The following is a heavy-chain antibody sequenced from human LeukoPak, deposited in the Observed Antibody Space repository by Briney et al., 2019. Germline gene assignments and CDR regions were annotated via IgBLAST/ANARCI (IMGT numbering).Heavy chain of an antibody. V-gene: IGHV3-30*18. CDR3: PKDRGLSIDY. J-gene: IGHJ4*02. CDR1: GLTFSSYD. CDR2: ISYDGNNK. Sequence: GGSLRLSCAASGLTFSSYDTHWPRQAPGKGLECVAVISYDGNNKHFADSLKGRFTVSRDNSKNALYLLMNSLRAEDTAVNYCPKDRGLSIDYWGQGTLVTVSS. D-gene: IGHD3-16*01.